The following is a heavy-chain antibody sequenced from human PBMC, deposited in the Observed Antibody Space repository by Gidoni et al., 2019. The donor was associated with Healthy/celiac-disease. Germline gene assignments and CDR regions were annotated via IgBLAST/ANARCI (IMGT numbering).Heavy chain of an antibody. Sequence: QVQLVQSGAEVKKPGASVKVSCKASGYTFTGYYMHWVRQAPGQGLEWMGWINPNSGGTNYAQKFQGRVTMTRDTSISTAYMELSRLRSDDTAVYYCAVPWALMVRGGQVIYGMDVWGQGTTVTVSS. CDR3: AVPWALMVRGGQVIYGMDV. CDR1: GYTFTGYY. J-gene: IGHJ6*02. D-gene: IGHD3-10*01. CDR2: INPNSGGT. V-gene: IGHV1-2*02.